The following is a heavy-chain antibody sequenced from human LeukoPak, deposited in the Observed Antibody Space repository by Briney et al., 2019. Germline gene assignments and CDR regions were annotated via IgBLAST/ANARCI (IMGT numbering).Heavy chain of an antibody. J-gene: IGHJ4*02. CDR1: GFTFSSYA. Sequence: GGSLRLSCAASGFTFSSYAMSWVRQAPNKGQEWVSTIDGRSSSTFSADSVKGRFTISRDNSKNTLYLQLNSPRAEDTAVYYCAKAPFHGDSIPYYFDYWGQGSLVTVSS. CDR2: IDGRSSST. V-gene: IGHV3-23*05. CDR3: AKAPFHGDSIPYYFDY. D-gene: IGHD4-17*01.